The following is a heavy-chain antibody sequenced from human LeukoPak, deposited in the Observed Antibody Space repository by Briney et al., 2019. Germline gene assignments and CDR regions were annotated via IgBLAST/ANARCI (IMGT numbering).Heavy chain of an antibody. CDR2: IYPGDSDT. D-gene: IGHD6-13*01. Sequence: GESLQISCKGSGYSFTSYWIGWVRQMPGKGLEWMGIIYPGDSDTRYSPSFQGQVTISADKSISTAYLQWSSLQASDTAMYYCARRGWAAAGTDAFDIWGQGTMVTVSS. J-gene: IGHJ3*02. CDR3: ARRGWAAAGTDAFDI. CDR1: GYSFTSYW. V-gene: IGHV5-51*01.